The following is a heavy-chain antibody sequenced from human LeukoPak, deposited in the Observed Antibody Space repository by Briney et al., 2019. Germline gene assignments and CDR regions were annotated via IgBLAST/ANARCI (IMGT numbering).Heavy chain of an antibody. CDR3: ARARDSSGYYSRRDAFDI. CDR2: ISAYNGNT. V-gene: IGHV1-18*01. J-gene: IGHJ3*02. Sequence: ASVKVSCKASGYTFTSYGISWVRQAPGQGLEWMGWISAYNGNTNYAQKLQGRVTMTTDTSTSTAYMELRSLRSDDTAVYCCARARDSSGYYSRRDAFDIWGQGTMVTVSS. D-gene: IGHD3-22*01. CDR1: GYTFTSYG.